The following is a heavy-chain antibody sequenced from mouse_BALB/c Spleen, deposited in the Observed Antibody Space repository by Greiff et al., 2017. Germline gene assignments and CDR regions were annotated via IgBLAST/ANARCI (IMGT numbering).Heavy chain of an antibody. Sequence: EVKLMESGGGLVKPGGSLKLSCAASGFTFSDYYMYWVRQTPEKRLEWVATISDGGSYTYYPDSVKGRFTISRDNAKNNLYLQMSSLKSEDTAMYYCARGPYGNYYAMDYWGQGTSVTVSS. CDR2: ISDGGSYT. CDR3: ARGPYGNYYAMDY. V-gene: IGHV5-4*02. J-gene: IGHJ4*01. D-gene: IGHD2-1*01. CDR1: GFTFSDYY.